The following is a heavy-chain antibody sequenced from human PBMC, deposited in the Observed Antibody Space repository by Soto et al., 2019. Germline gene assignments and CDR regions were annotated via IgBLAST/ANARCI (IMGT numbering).Heavy chain of an antibody. D-gene: IGHD6-19*01. CDR1: GFTFSSYA. J-gene: IGHJ4*02. Sequence: PGGSLRLSCAASGFTFSSYAMSWVRQAPGKGLEWVSAISGSGGSTYYADSVKGRFTISRDRSNNTLYLQMNSLRVDDTAVYFCARPPLYSSGGYFDSWGQGTLVTVSS. CDR2: ISGSGGST. V-gene: IGHV3-23*01. CDR3: ARPPLYSSGGYFDS.